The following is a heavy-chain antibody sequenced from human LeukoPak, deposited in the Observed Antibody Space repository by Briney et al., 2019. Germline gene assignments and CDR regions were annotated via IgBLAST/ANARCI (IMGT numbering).Heavy chain of an antibody. V-gene: IGHV3-53*01. D-gene: IGHD1-14*01. J-gene: IGHJ3*02. CDR1: EFTVSSNY. CDR3: ARVRLDRSERNLDAFEN. Sequence: GGSLRLSCAASEFTVSSNYMSWVRQAPGKGLEWVSSIYSGGSTYYADSVKGRFTISRDNYKNMVYLQMNSLRAEDTAVYFCARVRLDRSERNLDAFENWGQGTMVTVSS. CDR2: IYSGGST.